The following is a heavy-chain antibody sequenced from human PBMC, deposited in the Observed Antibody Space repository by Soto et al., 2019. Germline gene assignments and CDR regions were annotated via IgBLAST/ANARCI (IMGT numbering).Heavy chain of an antibody. CDR1: GFTFSSYS. V-gene: IGHV3-48*02. J-gene: IGHJ5*02. CDR2: ISSSSSTI. D-gene: IGHD3-16*01. CDR3: AREGGGVNWFDH. Sequence: EVQLVESGGGLVQPGGSLRLSCAASGFTFSSYSMNWVRQAPGKGLEWVSYISSSSSTIYYADSVKGRFTISRDNVKSSLYRQRKSLREEKTGGYHCAREGGGVNWFDHWGQGTLGTVSS.